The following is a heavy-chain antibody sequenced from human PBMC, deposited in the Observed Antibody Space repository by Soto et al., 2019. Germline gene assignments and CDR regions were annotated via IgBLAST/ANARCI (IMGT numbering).Heavy chain of an antibody. J-gene: IGHJ6*02. CDR1: GYTLTELS. V-gene: IGHV1-24*01. CDR2: FDPEDGET. Sequence: ASVKVSCKVSGYTLTELSMHWVRQAPGKGLEWMGGFDPEDGETIYAQKFQGRVTMTEDTSTDTAYMELSSLRSEDTAVYYCETVSAPYIVVVPAAIGKDVWGQGTTVTVSS. CDR3: ETVSAPYIVVVPAAIGKDV. D-gene: IGHD2-2*01.